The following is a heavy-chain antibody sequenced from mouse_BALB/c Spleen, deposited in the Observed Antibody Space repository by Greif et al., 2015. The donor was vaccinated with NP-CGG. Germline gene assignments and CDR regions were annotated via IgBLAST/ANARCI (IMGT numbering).Heavy chain of an antibody. D-gene: IGHD1-2*01. CDR3: ARAITTAYFDV. CDR2: INPSSGYT. J-gene: IGHJ1*01. Sequence: VKLMESGAELARPGASVKMSCKASGYTFTSYTMHWVKQRPGQGLEWIGYINPSSGYTNYNQKFKDKATLTADKSSSTAYMQLSSLASEDSAVYYRARAITTAYFDVWGAGTTVTVSS. CDR1: GYTFTSYT. V-gene: IGHV1-4*01.